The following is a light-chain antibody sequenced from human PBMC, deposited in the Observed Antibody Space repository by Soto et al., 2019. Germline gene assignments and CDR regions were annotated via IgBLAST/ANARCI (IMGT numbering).Light chain of an antibody. CDR3: QQYIRYEVT. Sequence: DIQMTQSPSTLPASVGDRVTITCRASQSVSTWLAWYQQKPGKAPKLLIYDASSLESGVPSRFSGSASGTEFTLTISSLQPDDFATYYCQQYIRYEVTFGGGTKVEIK. J-gene: IGKJ4*01. CDR2: DAS. V-gene: IGKV1-5*01. CDR1: QSVSTW.